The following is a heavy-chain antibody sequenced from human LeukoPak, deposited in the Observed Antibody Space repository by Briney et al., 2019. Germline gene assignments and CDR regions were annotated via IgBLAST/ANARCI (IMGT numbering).Heavy chain of an antibody. V-gene: IGHV1-69*05. Sequence: SVKVSCKASGGTFSSYVISWVRQAPGQGLEWMGGIIPIFGTANYAQKLQGRVTMTTDTSTSTAYMELRSLRSDDTAVYYCARDFYYYDSSGYYPEGYYYYYMDVWGKGTTVTVSS. CDR3: ARDFYYYDSSGYYPEGYYYYYMDV. J-gene: IGHJ6*03. D-gene: IGHD3-22*01. CDR2: IIPIFGTA. CDR1: GGTFSSYV.